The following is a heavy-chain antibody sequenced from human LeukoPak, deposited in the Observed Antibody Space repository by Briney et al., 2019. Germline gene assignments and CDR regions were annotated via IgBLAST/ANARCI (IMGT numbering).Heavy chain of an antibody. D-gene: IGHD2-2*01. V-gene: IGHV3-73*01. CDR3: ATVPTCTSCYAYYFDY. CDR1: GFTFSGSD. Sequence: GGSLRLSCTTSGFTFSGSDMYWVRQASGKGLEWVGRVRSKANNYARAYAASLKGRFTISRDDSKNTAYLQMNSLKTEDTAVYYCATVPTCTSCYAYYFDYWGQGTLDTVSS. J-gene: IGHJ4*02. CDR2: VRSKANNYAR.